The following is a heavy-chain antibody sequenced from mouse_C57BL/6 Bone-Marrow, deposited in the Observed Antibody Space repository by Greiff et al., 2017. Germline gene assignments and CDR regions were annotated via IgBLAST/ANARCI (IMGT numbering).Heavy chain of an antibody. CDR3: ARAGTSFDY. CDR1: GYTFTSYW. CDR2: IYPGSGST. V-gene: IGHV1-55*01. J-gene: IGHJ2*01. Sequence: QVQLQQPGAELVKPGASVKMSCKASGYTFTSYWITWVKQRPGQGLEWIGDIYPGSGSTNYNEKFKSKATMTVDTSSSTAYMQLRRLTSEDSAVYYCARAGTSFDYWGRGTTLTVSS.